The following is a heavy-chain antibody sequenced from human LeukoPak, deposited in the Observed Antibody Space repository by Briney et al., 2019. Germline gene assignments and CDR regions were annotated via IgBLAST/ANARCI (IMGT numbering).Heavy chain of an antibody. V-gene: IGHV4-39*01. CDR2: IYYSGST. CDR1: GGSISSSSYY. D-gene: IGHD2-21*02. J-gene: IGHJ4*02. CDR3: ARHGAYCGGDCYGLDY. Sequence: SETLSLTCTVSGGSISSSSYYWGWIRQPPGKGLEWIGSIYYSGSTYYNPSLKSRVTISVDTSKNQFSLKLSSVTAADTAVYYCARHGAYCGGDCYGLDYWGQGTLVTVSS.